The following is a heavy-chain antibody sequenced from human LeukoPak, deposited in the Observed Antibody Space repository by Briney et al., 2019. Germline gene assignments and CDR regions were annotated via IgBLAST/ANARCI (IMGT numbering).Heavy chain of an antibody. Sequence: GGSLRLSCAASGFTFSSYEMSWVRQAPGKGLEWVANIKQDVSEKYYVDSVKGRFTISRDNAKNSLYLQMNSLRAEDTAVYYCARVQRKYQLPRLNDYDYMDVWGKGTTVTISS. CDR2: IKQDVSEK. CDR3: ARVQRKYQLPRLNDYDYMDV. J-gene: IGHJ6*03. V-gene: IGHV3-7*01. D-gene: IGHD2-2*01. CDR1: GFTFSSYE.